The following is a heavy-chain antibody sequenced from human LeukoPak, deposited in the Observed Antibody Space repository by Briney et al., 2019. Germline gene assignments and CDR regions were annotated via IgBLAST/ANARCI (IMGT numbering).Heavy chain of an antibody. CDR1: GFTFSTYA. D-gene: IGHD3-16*01. V-gene: IGHV3-23*01. CDR3: AKLDTFDYYFDY. Sequence: GGSLRLSCAASGFTFSTYAMSWVRQAPGKGLEWVSAISGSGGSTYYGDSVKGRFTISRDNSKNTLYLQMNSLRAEDTAVYYCAKLDTFDYYFDYWGQGTLVTVSS. CDR2: ISGSGGST. J-gene: IGHJ4*02.